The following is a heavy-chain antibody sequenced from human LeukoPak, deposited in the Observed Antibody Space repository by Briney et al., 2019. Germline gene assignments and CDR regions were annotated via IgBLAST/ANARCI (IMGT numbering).Heavy chain of an antibody. CDR3: ARSGFSTGFYLDF. CDR2: IDPPSGAP. Sequence: APVKVSCKASGYTFTGQFIHWLRQAPGQGLEWMGWIDPPSGAPHYAQKFQDTITLTRDTSIATAYMEVHRLQTDDTAVYYCARSGFSTGFYLDFWGQGTPISVSS. V-gene: IGHV1-2*02. CDR1: GYTFTGQF. J-gene: IGHJ4*02. D-gene: IGHD6-19*01.